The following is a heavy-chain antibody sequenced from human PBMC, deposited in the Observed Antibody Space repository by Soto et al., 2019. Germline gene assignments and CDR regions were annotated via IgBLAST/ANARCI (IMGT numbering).Heavy chain of an antibody. D-gene: IGHD3-22*01. CDR1: GFDFEDYA. CDR2: TNSDGTDS. J-gene: IGHJ5*02. Sequence: GGSLRLSCAAAGFDFEDYAIHWVRQVPGKGLEWVSLTNSDGTDSYYMDSVKGRFTISRDNAKSTLYLQMDRLRPEDTALYFCAKSLYYYDSSPLDRWGQGTLVTVSS. CDR3: AKSLYYYDSSPLDR. V-gene: IGHV3-43D*04.